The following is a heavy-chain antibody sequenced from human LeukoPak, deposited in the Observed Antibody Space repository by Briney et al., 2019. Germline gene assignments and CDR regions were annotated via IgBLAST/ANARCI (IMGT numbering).Heavy chain of an antibody. Sequence: GGSLRLSCAASEFTFSNYAMHWVRQAPGKGLEWVAVISYDGSNKYYADSVKGRFTISRDNSKNTLYLQMNSLRAEDTAVYYCAKDGQQLVQDYWGQGTLVTVSS. CDR2: ISYDGSNK. D-gene: IGHD6-13*01. CDR1: EFTFSNYA. V-gene: IGHV3-30*04. J-gene: IGHJ4*02. CDR3: AKDGQQLVQDY.